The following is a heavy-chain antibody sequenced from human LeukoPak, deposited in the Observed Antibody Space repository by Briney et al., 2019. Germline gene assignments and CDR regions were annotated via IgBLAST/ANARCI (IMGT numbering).Heavy chain of an antibody. Sequence: GGSLRLSCAASGFTFTSYAMPWVRQAPGKGLEYVSAISSNGGTPYYANSVKGRFTISRDNSKNTLYLQMGSLRAEDMAVYYCARGPNYYYGMDVWGQGTTVTVSS. V-gene: IGHV3-64*01. CDR1: GFTFTSYA. CDR3: ARGPNYYYGMDV. CDR2: ISSNGGTP. J-gene: IGHJ6*02.